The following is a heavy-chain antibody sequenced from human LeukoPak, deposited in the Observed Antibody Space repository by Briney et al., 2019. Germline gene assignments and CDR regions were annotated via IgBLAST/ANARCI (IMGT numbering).Heavy chain of an antibody. CDR3: ARYISSSQFSFDY. CDR1: GASISNYY. V-gene: IGHV4-59*01. CDR2: IYYSGST. J-gene: IGHJ4*02. D-gene: IGHD6-6*01. Sequence: SETLSLTCTVSGASISNYYWSWIRQPPGKGLEWIGYIYYSGSTNYNPSLNSRVTISVDKSKNQLSLKLSSVTAADTAVYYCARYISSSQFSFDYWGQGTLVTVSS.